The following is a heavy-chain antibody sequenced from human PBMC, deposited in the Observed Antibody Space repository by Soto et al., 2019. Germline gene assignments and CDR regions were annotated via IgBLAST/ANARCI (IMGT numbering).Heavy chain of an antibody. J-gene: IGHJ3*02. CDR1: GFTFSSYS. CDR2: ISSSSSYI. Sequence: GGSLRLSCAASGFTFSSYSMNWVRQATGKGLEWVSSISSSSSYIYYADSVKGRFTISRDNAKNSLYLQMNSLRAEDTAVYYCARDRIAARLGDAFDIWGQGTMVTVSS. D-gene: IGHD6-6*01. CDR3: ARDRIAARLGDAFDI. V-gene: IGHV3-21*01.